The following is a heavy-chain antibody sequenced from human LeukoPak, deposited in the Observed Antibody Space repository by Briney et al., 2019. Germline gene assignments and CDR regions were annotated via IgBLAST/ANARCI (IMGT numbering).Heavy chain of an antibody. Sequence: GSLRLSFAASGFPFSSYSMNWVRQAPGKGLEWVSYISSSGSTIYYADSVKGRFTISRDNAKNSLYLQMNSLRAEDTAVYYCARVQIFSGGSGIFYFDYWGQGTLVTVSS. V-gene: IGHV3-48*04. CDR3: ARVQIFSGGSGIFYFDY. D-gene: IGHD3-10*01. CDR1: GFPFSSYS. CDR2: ISSSGSTI. J-gene: IGHJ4*02.